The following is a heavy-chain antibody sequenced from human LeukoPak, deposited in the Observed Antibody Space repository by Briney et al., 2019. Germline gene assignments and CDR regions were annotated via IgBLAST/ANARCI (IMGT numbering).Heavy chain of an antibody. V-gene: IGHV1-69*01. J-gene: IGHJ3*02. CDR1: GGTFSSYA. CDR3: AADGPADLFDGSEDPPRDAFEI. Sequence: PQASVKVSCKASGGTFSSYAISWVRQAPGQGLEWMGGIIPIFGTANYAQKFQGRVTITADESTSTAYMELSSLTSEDTAVFYCAADGPADLFDGSEDPPRDAFEIWGQGTMVTVSS. CDR2: IIPIFGTA. D-gene: IGHD3-22*01.